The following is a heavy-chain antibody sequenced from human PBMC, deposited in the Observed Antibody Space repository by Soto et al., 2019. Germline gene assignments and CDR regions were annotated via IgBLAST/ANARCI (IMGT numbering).Heavy chain of an antibody. V-gene: IGHV3-21*01. CDR2: ISSSSSYI. CDR1: GFTFSSYS. Sequence: EVQLVESGGGLVKPGGSLRLSCAASGFTFSSYSMNWVRQAPGKGLEWVSSISSSSSYIYYADSVKGRFTISRDNAKNSLYLQMNSLRAEDTAVYYCARVYCSSTSCYTFKEGYYYYGMDVWGQGTTVTVSS. CDR3: ARVYCSSTSCYTFKEGYYYYGMDV. D-gene: IGHD2-2*02. J-gene: IGHJ6*02.